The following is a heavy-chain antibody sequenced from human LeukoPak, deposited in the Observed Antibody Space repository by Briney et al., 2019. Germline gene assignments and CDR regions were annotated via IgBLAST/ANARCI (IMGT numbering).Heavy chain of an antibody. D-gene: IGHD3-10*01. Sequence: SETLSLTCTVSGGSISSGSYYWSWIRQPAGKGLEWIGRIYTSGSTNYNPSLKSRVTISVDTSKNQFSLKLSSVTAADTAVYYCAREGSLLWFGELFPYYYYYYMDVWGKGTTVTISS. J-gene: IGHJ6*03. V-gene: IGHV4-61*02. CDR2: IYTSGST. CDR3: AREGSLLWFGELFPYYYYYYMDV. CDR1: GGSISSGSYY.